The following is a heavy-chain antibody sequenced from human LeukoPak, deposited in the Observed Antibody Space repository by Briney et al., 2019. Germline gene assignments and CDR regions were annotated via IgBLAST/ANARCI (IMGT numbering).Heavy chain of an antibody. Sequence: SETLSLTCTVSGGSISSSYWSWIRQPPGRGLEWIGYIYYSVHTNYNPSLKSRVTISVDTSRNQFSLKLSSVTAADTAVYYCARHYGSGSRDAFDIWGQGTMVTVSS. V-gene: IGHV4-59*08. CDR1: GGSISSSY. CDR2: IYYSVHT. D-gene: IGHD3-10*01. CDR3: ARHYGSGSRDAFDI. J-gene: IGHJ3*02.